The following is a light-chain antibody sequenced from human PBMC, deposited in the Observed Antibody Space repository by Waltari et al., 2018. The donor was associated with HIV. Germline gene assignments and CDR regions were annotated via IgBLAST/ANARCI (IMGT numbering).Light chain of an antibody. CDR1: QSISDY. J-gene: IGKJ4*01. CDR2: VAS. Sequence: DIQMTQFPSSLSASVGDRVTITCRANQSISDYLNWYQNRPGKAPKVLIYVASNLQSGVPPRFSGSGSGTDFTLTISSLQPEDFATYYCQHSYSLPYTFGGGTKVEIK. CDR3: QHSYSLPYT. V-gene: IGKV1-39*01.